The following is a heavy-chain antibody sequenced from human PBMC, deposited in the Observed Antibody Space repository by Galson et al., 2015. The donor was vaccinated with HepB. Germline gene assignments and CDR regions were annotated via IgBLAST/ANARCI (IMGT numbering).Heavy chain of an antibody. D-gene: IGHD4-11*01. J-gene: IGHJ6*03. CDR2: IIPIFGTA. V-gene: IGHV1-69*13. CDR3: ARGRTVQGYYYSMDV. CDR1: GGTFSSYA. Sequence: SVKVSCKASGGTFSSYAISWVRQAPGQGPEWMGGIIPIFGTAKYAPKFQARVTITADESTIIAYMELSSLRSEDTAMYYCARGRTVQGYYYSMDVWGKGTTITVSS.